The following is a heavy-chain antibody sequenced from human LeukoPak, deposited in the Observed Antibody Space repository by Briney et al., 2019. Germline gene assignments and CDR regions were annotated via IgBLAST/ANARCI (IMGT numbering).Heavy chain of an antibody. Sequence: GGSLRLSCAASGFTFRSFAMNGVRQARGKGGEWLSYVSDGSTNTIYYADSVKGRFTIPSHNPKNSLYLQMHSLRHEHTAVYYCARRRYTSAWDFWGQGTLVTVSS. V-gene: IGHV3-48*02. J-gene: IGHJ4*02. CDR1: GFTFRSFA. CDR3: ARRRYTSAWDF. D-gene: IGHD3-16*02. CDR2: VSDGSTNTI.